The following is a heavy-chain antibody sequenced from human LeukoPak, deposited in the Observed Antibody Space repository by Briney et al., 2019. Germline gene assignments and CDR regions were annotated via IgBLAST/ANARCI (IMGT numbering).Heavy chain of an antibody. CDR1: GFTFSSYD. J-gene: IGHJ4*02. D-gene: IGHD3-10*01. V-gene: IGHV3-13*01. Sequence: GGSLRLSCAASGFTFSSYDMHWVRQPTGKGLEWVSPIGTAGDTYYPGSVKGRFTISRENAKNSLYLQMNSLRAGDTAVYYCARGSRKDRYGSGSYIFDYWGQGTLVTVSS. CDR2: IGTAGDT. CDR3: ARGSRKDRYGSGSYIFDY.